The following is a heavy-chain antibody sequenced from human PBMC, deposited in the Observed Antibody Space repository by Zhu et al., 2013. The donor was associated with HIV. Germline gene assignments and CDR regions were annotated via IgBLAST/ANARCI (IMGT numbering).Heavy chain of an antibody. D-gene: IGHD2-8*01. V-gene: IGHV1-69*06. CDR3: ARDGARAATLYVFEE. CDR1: GYTFTSYA. Sequence: QVQLVQSGAEVKKPGASVKVSCKASGYTFTSYAITWLRQARGQGPEWIGGIIPMLGSANYAQQFMGRVTITLDKSTNTAYMELRTLRLEDTAVYYCARDGARAATLYVFEEWGQGTLVTMSS. CDR2: IIPMLGSA. J-gene: IGHJ4*02.